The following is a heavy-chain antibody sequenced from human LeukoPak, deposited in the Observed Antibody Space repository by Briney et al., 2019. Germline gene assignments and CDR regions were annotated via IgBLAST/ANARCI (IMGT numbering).Heavy chain of an antibody. CDR3: ARDTVTTRGGGFDP. CDR2: IYYSGST. V-gene: IGHV4-31*03. D-gene: IGHD4-11*01. J-gene: IGHJ5*02. CDR1: GGSISSGGYY. Sequence: SQTLSLTCTVSGGSISSGGYYWSWIRQHSGKGLEWIGYIYYSGSTYYNPSLKSRVTISVDTSKNQFSLKLSSVTAADTAVYYCARDTVTTRGGGFDPWGQGTLVTVSS.